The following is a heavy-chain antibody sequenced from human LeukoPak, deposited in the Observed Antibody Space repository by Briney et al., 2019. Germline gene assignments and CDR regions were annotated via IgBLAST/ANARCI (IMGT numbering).Heavy chain of an antibody. CDR1: GYTFTSYG. J-gene: IGHJ5*02. CDR3: ARGYQLLLNLPNGRWWFDP. D-gene: IGHD2-2*01. Sequence: GASVKVPCKASGYTFTSYGISWVRQAPGQGLEWMGWISAYNGNTNYAQKLQGRVTMTTDTSTSTAYMELRSLRSDDTAVYYCARGYQLLLNLPNGRWWFDPWGQGTLVTVSS. V-gene: IGHV1-18*01. CDR2: ISAYNGNT.